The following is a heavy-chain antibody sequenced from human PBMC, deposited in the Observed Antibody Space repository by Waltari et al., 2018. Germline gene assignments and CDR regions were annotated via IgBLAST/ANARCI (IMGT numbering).Heavy chain of an antibody. V-gene: IGHV7-4-1*02. CDR3: ARVGGTGQGIGY. CDR2: TNTNTENP. J-gene: IGHJ4*02. CDR1: GYTFTSYS. Sequence: QVQLVQSGSELKKPGASVKVSCKASGYTFTSYSINWVRQAPGKGLEWMGWTNTNTENPKYAQGFTERFVLSLNTSVSTAYLQISSVEAEDTAVYYCARVGGTGQGIGYWGQGTLVTVSS. D-gene: IGHD1-26*01.